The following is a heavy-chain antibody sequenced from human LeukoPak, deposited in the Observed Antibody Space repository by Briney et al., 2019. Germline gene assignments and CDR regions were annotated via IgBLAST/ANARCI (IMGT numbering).Heavy chain of an antibody. D-gene: IGHD6-19*01. Sequence: ASVKVSCKASGYTFTGYYMHWVRQAPGQGLEWMGWINPNSGNTNYAQKLQGRVTMTTDTSTSTAYMELRSLRSDDTAVYYCARMYSSGWYLRPYYMDVWGKGTTVTVSS. CDR2: INPNSGNT. V-gene: IGHV1-18*04. CDR3: ARMYSSGWYLRPYYMDV. J-gene: IGHJ6*03. CDR1: GYTFTGYY.